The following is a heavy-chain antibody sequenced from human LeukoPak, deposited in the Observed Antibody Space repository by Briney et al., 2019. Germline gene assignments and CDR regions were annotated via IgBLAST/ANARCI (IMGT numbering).Heavy chain of an antibody. D-gene: IGHD2-2*02. V-gene: IGHV3-74*01. CDR1: GFTFSSYW. Sequence: PGGSLRLSCAASGFTFSSYWMRWVRQAPGKGLVWVSRINSDGSNTGYADSVKGRFTISRDNAKHTLYLQMNSLRAEDTAVYYCAKIEGYCSSTSCYKRESSGYYFDYWGQGTLVTVSS. CDR2: INSDGSNT. J-gene: IGHJ4*02. CDR3: AKIEGYCSSTSCYKRESSGYYFDY.